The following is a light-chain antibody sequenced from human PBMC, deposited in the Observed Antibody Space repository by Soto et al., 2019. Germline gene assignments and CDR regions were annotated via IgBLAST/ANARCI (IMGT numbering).Light chain of an antibody. Sequence: DIVMTQSPLSLPVTPGEPASISCRSSQSLLHSDAYNYLDWYLQKPGQSPQLLIYLGSNRASGVPDRFSGSGSGTDFTLTINSLQPEDVATYFCQKYDSVPWSFGQGTRVEI. V-gene: IGKV2-28*01. CDR1: QSLLHSDAYNY. CDR2: LGS. J-gene: IGKJ1*01. CDR3: QKYDSVPWS.